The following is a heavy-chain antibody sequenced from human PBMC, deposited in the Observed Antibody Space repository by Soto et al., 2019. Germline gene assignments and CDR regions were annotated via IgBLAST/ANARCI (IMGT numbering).Heavy chain of an antibody. J-gene: IGHJ4*02. CDR1: GGTFSSYA. CDR2: IIPIFGTA. D-gene: IGHD3-3*01. V-gene: IGHV1-69*06. Sequence: SVKVSCKASGGTFSSYAISWVRQAPGQGLEWMGGIIPIFGTANYAQKFQGRVTITADKSTSTAYMELSSLRSEDTAVYYCARVHRIPTGRRNPFEYWGQGTLVTVS. CDR3: ARVHRIPTGRRNPFEY.